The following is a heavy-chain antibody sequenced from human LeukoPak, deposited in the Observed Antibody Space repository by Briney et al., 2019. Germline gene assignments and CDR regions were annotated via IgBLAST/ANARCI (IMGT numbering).Heavy chain of an antibody. J-gene: IGHJ4*02. CDR3: ARLSAMALDY. CDR2: INHSGST. D-gene: IGHD5-18*01. V-gene: IGHV4-34*01. Sequence: SETLSLTCAVYGGSFSDYYWSWIRQPPGKGLEWIGEINHSGSTDYNPSLKSRVTISVDRSKNQFSLKLSSVTAADTAVYYCARLSAMALDYWGQGTLVTVSS. CDR1: GGSFSDYY.